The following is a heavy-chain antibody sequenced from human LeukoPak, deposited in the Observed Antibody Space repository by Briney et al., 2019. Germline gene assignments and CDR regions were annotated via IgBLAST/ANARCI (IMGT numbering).Heavy chain of an antibody. V-gene: IGHV4-59*01. CDR3: ARDSSGYCSGGSCLQNWFDP. CDR2: IYYSGST. J-gene: IGHJ5*02. D-gene: IGHD2-15*01. Sequence: SETLSLTCTVSGGSISSYYWSWIRLPPGKGLEWIGYIYYSGSTNYNPSLKSRVTISVDTSKNQFSLKLSSVTAADTAVYYCARDSSGYCSGGSCLQNWFDPWGQGTLVTVSS. CDR1: GGSISSYY.